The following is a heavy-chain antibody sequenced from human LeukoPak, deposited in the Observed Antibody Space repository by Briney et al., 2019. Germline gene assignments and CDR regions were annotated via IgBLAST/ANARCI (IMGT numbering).Heavy chain of an antibody. CDR1: GGSFSGYY. J-gene: IGHJ3*02. V-gene: IGHV4-34*01. CDR2: INHSGST. D-gene: IGHD3-10*01. Sequence: KASETLSLTCAVYGGSFSGYYWSWIRQPPGKGLEWIGEINHSGSTNYNPSLKSRVTISVDTSKNQFSLKLSSVTAADTAVYYCARRPPKGSGPSRGHAFDIWGQGTMVTVSS. CDR3: ARRPPKGSGPSRGHAFDI.